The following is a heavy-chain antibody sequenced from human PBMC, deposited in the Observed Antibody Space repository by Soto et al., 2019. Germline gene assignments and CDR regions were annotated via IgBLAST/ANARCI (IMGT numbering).Heavy chain of an antibody. CDR2: ISPTSDAI. CDR1: GYTLIASY. Sequence: VASVKASCKASGYTLIASYTHWVRHAPGQGLEWMGRISPTSDAIHYAQKFQRRVNLTCDPSLNTAYMVLSSLRSDDTALSDCARPPGYIIDWYYSDPWGQGPLVTVS. D-gene: IGHD6-19*01. J-gene: IGHJ5*02. V-gene: IGHV1-2*02. CDR3: ARPPGYIIDWYYSDP.